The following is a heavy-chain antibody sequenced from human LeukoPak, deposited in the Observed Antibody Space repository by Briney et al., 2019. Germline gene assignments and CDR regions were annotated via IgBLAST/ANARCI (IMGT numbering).Heavy chain of an antibody. CDR1: GFTFSSYW. CDR2: IYTDGSST. D-gene: IGHD1-26*01. V-gene: IGHV3-74*01. J-gene: IGHJ4*02. Sequence: PGGSLRLSCAASGFTFSSYWMPWVRQAPGKGLVWVSQIYTDGSSTSYAASVKGRFTISRDNAKNTLYLQMNSLRAEDTAVYYCTTLGMGATDYWGQGTLVTVSS. CDR3: TTLGMGATDY.